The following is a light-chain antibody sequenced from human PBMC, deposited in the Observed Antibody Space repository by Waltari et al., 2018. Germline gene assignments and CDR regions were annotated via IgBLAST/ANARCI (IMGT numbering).Light chain of an antibody. CDR3: QNDGSVPWT. CDR2: ATS. J-gene: IGKJ1*01. V-gene: IGKV1-27*01. Sequence: DIQMTQSPSSLSASVGDRVTVSCRARQDINRYLAWYQQKPGQVPKVLIYATSTLQSGVPYRFSGSGSGTDFTLTINRLQPEDFATYYCQNDGSVPWTFGQGTKVEIK. CDR1: QDINRY.